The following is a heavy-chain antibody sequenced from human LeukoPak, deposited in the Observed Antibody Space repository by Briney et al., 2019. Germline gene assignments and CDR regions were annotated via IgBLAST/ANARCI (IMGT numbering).Heavy chain of an antibody. J-gene: IGHJ6*02. CDR3: ARDLAYGDLRYYGMDV. D-gene: IGHD4-17*01. CDR2: INAGNGNT. V-gene: IGHV1-3*01. Sequence: ASVKVSCKASGYTFTSYAMHWVRQSPGQRLEWMGWINAGNGNTKYSQKFQGRVTITRDTSASTAYMELSSLRSEDTAVYYCARDLAYGDLRYYGMDVWGQGTTVTVSS. CDR1: GYTFTSYA.